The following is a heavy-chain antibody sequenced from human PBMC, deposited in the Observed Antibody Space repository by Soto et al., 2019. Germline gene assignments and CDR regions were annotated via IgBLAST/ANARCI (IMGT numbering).Heavy chain of an antibody. CDR3: ARLDSSGYLFDI. D-gene: IGHD3-22*01. Sequence: SSETLSLTCTVSGGSISSGDYYWSWIRQPPGKGLEWIGYIYYSGSTYYNPSLKSRVTISVDTSKNQFSLKLSSVTAADTAVYYCARLDSSGYLFDIWGQGTMVTVSS. V-gene: IGHV4-30-4*01. CDR2: IYYSGST. J-gene: IGHJ3*02. CDR1: GGSISSGDYY.